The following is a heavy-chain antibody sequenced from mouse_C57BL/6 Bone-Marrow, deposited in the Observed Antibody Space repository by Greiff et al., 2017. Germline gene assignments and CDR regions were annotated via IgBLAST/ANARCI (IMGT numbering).Heavy chain of an antibody. V-gene: IGHV2-6*01. Sequence: VKLVESGPGLVAPSQSLSITCTVSGFSLTSYGVDWVRQSPGKGLEWLGVIWGVGSTNYNSALTSRLSISKDNSKSQDFLKMYSLHTDDTAIYYFASGGQSLCAFWGQGTLVTVSA. CDR2: IWGVGST. CDR3: ASGGQSLCAF. J-gene: IGHJ3*01. CDR1: GFSLTSYG. D-gene: IGHD6-1*01.